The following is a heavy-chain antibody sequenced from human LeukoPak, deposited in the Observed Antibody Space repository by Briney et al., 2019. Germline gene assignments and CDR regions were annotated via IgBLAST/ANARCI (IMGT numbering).Heavy chain of an antibody. D-gene: IGHD3-22*01. CDR1: GYTFTGYY. J-gene: IGHJ4*02. V-gene: IGHV1-2*06. Sequence: SVKVSCKASGYTFTGYYMHWVRQAPGRGLEWMGRINPNSGGTNYAQKFQGRVTMTRDTSISTAYMELSRLRSDDTAVYYCARDPDSSGYYLDYWGQGTLVTVSS. CDR3: ARDPDSSGYYLDY. CDR2: INPNSGGT.